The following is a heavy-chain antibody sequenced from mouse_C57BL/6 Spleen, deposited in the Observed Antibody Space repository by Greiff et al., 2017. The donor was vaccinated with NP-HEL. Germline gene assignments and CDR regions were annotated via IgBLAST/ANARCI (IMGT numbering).Heavy chain of an antibody. D-gene: IGHD2-12*01. CDR3: ARRGYDGDFDY. Sequence: EVQLVESEGGLVQPGSSMKLSCTASGFTFSDYYMAWVRQVPEKGLEWVANINYDGSSTYYLDSLKSRFIISRDNAKNILYLQMSSLKSEDTATYYCARRGYDGDFDYWGQGTTLTVSS. CDR1: GFTFSDYY. CDR2: INYDGSST. V-gene: IGHV5-16*01. J-gene: IGHJ2*01.